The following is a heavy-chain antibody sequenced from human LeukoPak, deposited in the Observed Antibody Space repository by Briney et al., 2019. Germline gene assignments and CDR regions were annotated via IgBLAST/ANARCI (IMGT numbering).Heavy chain of an antibody. CDR1: GGSISSYS. J-gene: IGHJ4*02. CDR3: ATHPPKVCTGGSCTNY. D-gene: IGHD2-15*01. CDR2: IYYSGST. V-gene: IGHV4-59*01. Sequence: SETLSLTCTVSGGSISSYSWSWIRQPPGKGLEWIGYIYYSGSTNYNPSLKSRVTISVDMSKNQFSLKLSSVTAADTAVYYCATHPPKVCTGGSCTNYWGQGTLVTVSS.